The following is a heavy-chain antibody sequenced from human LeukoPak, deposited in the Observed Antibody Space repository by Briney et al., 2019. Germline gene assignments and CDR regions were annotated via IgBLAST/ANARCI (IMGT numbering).Heavy chain of an antibody. CDR2: ISSSGSTI. J-gene: IGHJ6*03. CDR1: GFTFSDYY. CDR3: ARDLGPRDFWSGYLYYMDV. V-gene: IGHV3-11*04. Sequence: GGSLRLSCAASGFTFSDYYMSWIRQAPGKGLQWVSYISSSGSTIYYADSVKGRFTISRDNAKNSLYLQMNSLRAEDTAVYYCARDLGPRDFWSGYLYYMDVWGKGTTVTVSS. D-gene: IGHD3-3*01.